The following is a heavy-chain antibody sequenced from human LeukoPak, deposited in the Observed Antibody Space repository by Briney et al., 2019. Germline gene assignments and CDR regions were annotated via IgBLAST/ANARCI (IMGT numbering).Heavy chain of an antibody. Sequence: GGSLRLSCAASGFTFSSYGMSWVRQAPGKGLEWVSAITGGGDTTYYADSVKGRFTISRDNSENTLYLQMNSLRAEDTALYYCAKPSGSSGYYQLPIDFWGQGVLVTVSS. V-gene: IGHV3-23*01. D-gene: IGHD3-22*01. CDR3: AKPSGSSGYYQLPIDF. CDR2: ITGGGDTT. J-gene: IGHJ4*02. CDR1: GFTFSSYG.